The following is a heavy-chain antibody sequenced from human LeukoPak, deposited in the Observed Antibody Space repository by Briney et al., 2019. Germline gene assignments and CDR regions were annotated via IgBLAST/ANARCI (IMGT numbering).Heavy chain of an antibody. CDR2: IYHSGST. CDR3: ARGYFDWLNWFDP. CDR1: GYSISSGYY. J-gene: IGHJ5*02. D-gene: IGHD3-9*01. V-gene: IGHV4-38-2*01. Sequence: SETLSLTCAVSGYSISSGYYWGWIRQPPGKGLEWIGRIYHSGSTYYNPSLKSRVTISVHTSKNQFSLKLRSVTAADTAVYYCARGYFDWLNWFDPWGQGTLVTVSS.